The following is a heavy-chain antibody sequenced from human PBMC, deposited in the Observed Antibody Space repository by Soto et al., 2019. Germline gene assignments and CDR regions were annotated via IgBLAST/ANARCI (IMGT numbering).Heavy chain of an antibody. Sequence: QVQLVESGGGVVQPGRSLRLSCAASGFTFSSYGMHWVRQAPGKGLEWVAGIWCDGSNKYYADSVKGRFTISRDNSKNTLYLQMNSLRAEDTAVYYCARAGDSGSYFQHWGQGTLVTVSS. CDR3: ARAGDSGSYFQH. J-gene: IGHJ1*01. D-gene: IGHD1-26*01. CDR1: GFTFSSYG. V-gene: IGHV3-33*01. CDR2: IWCDGSNK.